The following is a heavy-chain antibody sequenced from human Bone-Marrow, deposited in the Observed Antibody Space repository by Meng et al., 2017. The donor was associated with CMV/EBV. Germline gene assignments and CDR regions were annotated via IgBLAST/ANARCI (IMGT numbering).Heavy chain of an antibody. V-gene: IGHV1-69*10. CDR3: ARDRTDYYGSGSYYPDY. CDR2: IIPILGIA. CDR1: GGTFSSYA. D-gene: IGHD3-10*01. J-gene: IGHJ4*02. Sequence: SVKVSCKASGGTFSSYAISWVRQAPGQGLEWMGGIIPILGIANYAQKFQGRVTITADKSTSTAYMELSSLRSEDTAVYYCARDRTDYYGSGSYYPDYWGQGTLVTVSS.